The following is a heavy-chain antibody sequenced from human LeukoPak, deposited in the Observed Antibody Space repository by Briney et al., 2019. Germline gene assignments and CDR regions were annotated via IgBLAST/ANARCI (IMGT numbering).Heavy chain of an antibody. Sequence: GGSLRLSCAASGFTFSSYSMNWVRQAPGKGLEWVSSISSSSSYIYYADSVKGRFTISRDNAKNSLYLQMNSLRAEDTAVYYCARERYRVITMVRGVIESWGQGTLVTVSS. CDR1: GFTFSSYS. CDR3: ARERYRVITMVRGVIES. D-gene: IGHD3-10*01. J-gene: IGHJ4*02. CDR2: ISSSSSYI. V-gene: IGHV3-21*01.